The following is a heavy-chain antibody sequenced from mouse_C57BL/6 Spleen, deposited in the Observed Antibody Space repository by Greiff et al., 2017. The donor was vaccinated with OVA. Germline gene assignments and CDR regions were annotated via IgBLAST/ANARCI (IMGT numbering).Heavy chain of an antibody. CDR2: IYPGDGDT. V-gene: IGHV1-80*01. J-gene: IGHJ2*01. D-gene: IGHD3-3*01. CDR3: ARSGGQNRFDY. CDR1: GYAFSSYW. Sequence: VQLQESGAELVKPGASVKISCKASGYAFSSYWMNWVKQRPGKGLEWIGQIYPGDGDTNYNGKFKGKATLTADKSSSTAYMQLSSLTSEDSAVYFCARSGGQNRFDYWGQGTTLTVSS.